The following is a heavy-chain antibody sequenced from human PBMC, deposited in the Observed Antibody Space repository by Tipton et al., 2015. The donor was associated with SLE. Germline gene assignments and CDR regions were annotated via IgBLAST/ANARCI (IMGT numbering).Heavy chain of an antibody. CDR3: AKPRGVVTPGYFQH. J-gene: IGHJ1*01. V-gene: IGHV3-33*06. Sequence: SGFTFSSYGMHWVRQAPGKGLEWVAVIWYDGSNKYYADSVKGRFTTSRDNSKNTLYLQMNSLRAEDTAVYYCAKPRGVVTPGYFQHWGQGTLVTVSS. CDR2: IWYDGSNK. D-gene: IGHD4-23*01. CDR1: GFTFSSYG.